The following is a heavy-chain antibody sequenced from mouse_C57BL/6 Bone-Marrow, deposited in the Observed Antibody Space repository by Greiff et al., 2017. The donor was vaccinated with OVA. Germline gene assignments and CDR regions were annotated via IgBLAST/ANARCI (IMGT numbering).Heavy chain of an antibody. J-gene: IGHJ2*01. D-gene: IGHD1-1*01. CDR2: IWSGGST. CDR1: GFSLTSYG. V-gene: IGHV2-2*01. Sequence: VQVVESGPGLVQPSQSLSITCTVSGFSLTSYGVHWVRQSPGKGLEWLGVIWSGGSTDYNAAFISRLSISKDNSKSQVFFKMNSLQADDTAIYYCARYYYGSSGFDYWGQGTTLTVSS. CDR3: ARYYYGSSGFDY.